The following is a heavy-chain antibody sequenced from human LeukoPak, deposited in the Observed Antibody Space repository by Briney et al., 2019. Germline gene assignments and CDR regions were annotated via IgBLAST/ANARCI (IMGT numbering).Heavy chain of an antibody. J-gene: IGHJ3*02. Sequence: SETLSLTCTVSGYSISSGYYWGWIRQPPGKGLEWIGSIYYSGSTYYNPSLKSRVTISVDTSKNQFSLKLSSVTAADTAAYYCASPLIAAAGTPDDAFDIWGQGTMVTVSS. CDR2: IYYSGST. CDR1: GYSISSGYY. CDR3: ASPLIAAAGTPDDAFDI. V-gene: IGHV4-38-2*02. D-gene: IGHD6-13*01.